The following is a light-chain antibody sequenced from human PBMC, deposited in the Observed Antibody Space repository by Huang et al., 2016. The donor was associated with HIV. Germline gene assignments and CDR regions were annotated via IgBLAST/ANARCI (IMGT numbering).Light chain of an antibody. V-gene: IGKV3-11*01. Sequence: EVVLTQSPPTLSLSPGETGTLSCRVSQSVATYLSWYQQIPGQGPRLLIYETSYRAPGVPVMFSGTGSGTDFTLTISSLEPEDLAIYYCQQRSNWPLTFGGGTKVEI. CDR3: QQRSNWPLT. J-gene: IGKJ4*01. CDR1: QSVATY. CDR2: ETS.